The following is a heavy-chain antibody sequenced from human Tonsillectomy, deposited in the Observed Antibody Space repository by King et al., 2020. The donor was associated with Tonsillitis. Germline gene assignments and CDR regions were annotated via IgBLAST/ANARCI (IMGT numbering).Heavy chain of an antibody. J-gene: IGHJ6*03. D-gene: IGHD2/OR15-2a*01. CDR3: ARCAEYYYFHYMDV. Sequence: MQLVQSGGEVKMPGASVKVSCKASGYTLTNFGISWVRQAPGQGLEWMGWISSYNADRKFAQKFQGRVTMTTDTSSNTAHMELTSLRSDDTAVYYCARCAEYYYFHYMDVWGKGPTVTVSS. CDR1: GYTLTNFG. CDR2: ISSYNADR. V-gene: IGHV1-18*01.